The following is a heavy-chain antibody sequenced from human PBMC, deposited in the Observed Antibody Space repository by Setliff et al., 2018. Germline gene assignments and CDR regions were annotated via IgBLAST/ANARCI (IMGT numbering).Heavy chain of an antibody. J-gene: IGHJ2*01. D-gene: IGHD7-27*01. V-gene: IGHV3-48*04. CDR3: AKDLSPNWGDWYFDL. Sequence: GGSLRLSCAASGFTFSSDPMDWVRQAPGKGLEWLSNIRNDGATTSYADSVKGRFTSSRDNAKNSLYLQMNSLRPEDMALYYCAKDLSPNWGDWYFDLWGRGTLVTVSS. CDR2: IRNDGATT. CDR1: GFTFSSDP.